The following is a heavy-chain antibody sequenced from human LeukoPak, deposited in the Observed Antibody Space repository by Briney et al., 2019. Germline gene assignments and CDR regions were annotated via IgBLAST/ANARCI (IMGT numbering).Heavy chain of an antibody. CDR2: INHSGST. CDR1: GFIFSHYG. CDR3: ARLGYYYDSSGSLDY. V-gene: IGHV4-34*01. Sequence: GSLRLSCAASGFIFSHYGMNWVRQAPGKGLEWIGEINHSGSTNYNPSLKSRVTISVDTSKNQFSLKLSSVTAADTAVYYCARLGYYYDSSGSLDYWGQGTLVTVSS. J-gene: IGHJ4*02. D-gene: IGHD3-22*01.